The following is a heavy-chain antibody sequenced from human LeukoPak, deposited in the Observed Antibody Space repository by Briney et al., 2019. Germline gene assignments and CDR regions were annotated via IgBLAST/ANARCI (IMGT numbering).Heavy chain of an antibody. CDR2: IWYDGSNK. D-gene: IGHD3-10*01. J-gene: IGHJ3*02. Sequence: GGSLRLSCAASGFTFSSYGMHWVRQAPGKGLEWVAVIWYDGSNKYYADSVKGRFTISRDNSKNTLYLQMNSLRAEDTAVYYCARDQQITMVRGVYTDAFDIWGQGTMVTVSS. CDR3: ARDQQITMVRGVYTDAFDI. CDR1: GFTFSSYG. V-gene: IGHV3-33*01.